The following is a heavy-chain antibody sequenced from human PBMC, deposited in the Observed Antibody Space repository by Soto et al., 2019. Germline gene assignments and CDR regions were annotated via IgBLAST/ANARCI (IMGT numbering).Heavy chain of an antibody. J-gene: IGHJ4*02. CDR1: GGSIRSYY. V-gene: IGHV4-59*01. Sequence: PSETLSLTCNVSGGSIRSYYWNWIRQPPGKTLEGIGDVYYSGSANYNPSLKRRVTISVDMSKNQLSLKLNSVTAADTAVYYCARGSMVRGPTPFDYWGQGTLVTVSS. CDR3: ARGSMVRGPTPFDY. D-gene: IGHD3-10*01. CDR2: VYYSGSA.